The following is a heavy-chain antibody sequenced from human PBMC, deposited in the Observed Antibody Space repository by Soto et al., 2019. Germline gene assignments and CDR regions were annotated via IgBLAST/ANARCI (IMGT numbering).Heavy chain of an antibody. J-gene: IGHJ6*02. D-gene: IGHD1-26*01. CDR2: IYYRGST. V-gene: IGHV4-59*11. Sequence: SETLSLTCTVSGGSISSHYWSWVRQAPGKGLEWIWHIYYRGSTTYNPSLRSRSTISVDTSNNQFSLKLNSVTTADTAVYYCARDGREASGMDVWGQGTKVTVSS. CDR3: ARDGREASGMDV. CDR1: GGSISSHY.